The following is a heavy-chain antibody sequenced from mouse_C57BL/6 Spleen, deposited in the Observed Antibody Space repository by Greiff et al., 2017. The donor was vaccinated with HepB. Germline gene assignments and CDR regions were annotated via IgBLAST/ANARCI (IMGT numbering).Heavy chain of an antibody. CDR2: IDPEDGDT. Sequence: VQLQQSGAELVRPGASVKLSCTASGFNIKDYYMHWVKQRPEQGLEWSGRIDPEDGDTEYAPKFPGKATMTADTSSNTAYLQLSNVTSEDTAVYYCTTLAYDVDYWGQGTTLTVSS. CDR1: GFNIKDYY. CDR3: TTLAYDVDY. J-gene: IGHJ2*01. V-gene: IGHV14-1*01. D-gene: IGHD2-12*01.